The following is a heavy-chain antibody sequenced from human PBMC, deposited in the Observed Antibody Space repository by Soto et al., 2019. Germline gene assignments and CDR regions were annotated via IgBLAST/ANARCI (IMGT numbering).Heavy chain of an antibody. D-gene: IGHD2-15*01. CDR1: GFTFSSYW. CDR3: ARDFCICCSGYVAAAFYI. Sequence: GGSLRLSCAASGFTFSSYWMSWVRQAPEKGLEWVANIKQDGSEKYYVDSVKGRFTISRDNAKNSLYLQMNSLRAEDTAVYYCARDFCICCSGYVAAAFYIRAQRTTVPVS. J-gene: IGHJ3*02. V-gene: IGHV3-7*01. CDR2: IKQDGSEK.